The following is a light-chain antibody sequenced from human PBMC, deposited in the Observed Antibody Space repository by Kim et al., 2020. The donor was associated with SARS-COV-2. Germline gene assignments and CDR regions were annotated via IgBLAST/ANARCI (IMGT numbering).Light chain of an antibody. V-gene: IGLV3-19*01. Sequence: SSELTQDPAVSVALGQTVGITCQGDSLRSYYTTWYQQKPGQAPIVVVYGKNNRPSGIPDRFSGSSSGNTASLTITGTQAGDEADYYCNSRDNNDNVLFGG. CDR3: NSRDNNDNVL. CDR1: SLRSYY. CDR2: GKN. J-gene: IGLJ2*01.